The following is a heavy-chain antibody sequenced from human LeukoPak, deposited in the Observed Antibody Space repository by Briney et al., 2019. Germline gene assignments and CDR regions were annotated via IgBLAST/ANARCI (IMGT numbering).Heavy chain of an antibody. V-gene: IGHV1-8*01. CDR3: ARGGYFDWLAHYYYYGMDV. D-gene: IGHD3-9*01. CDR2: MNPNSGNT. Sequence: GASVKVSCTASGYTFTSYDINWVRQATGQGLEWMGWMNPNSGNTGYAQKFQGRVTMTRNTSISTAYMELSSLRSEDTAVYYCARGGYFDWLAHYYYYGMDVWGQGTTVTVSS. CDR1: GYTFTSYD. J-gene: IGHJ6*02.